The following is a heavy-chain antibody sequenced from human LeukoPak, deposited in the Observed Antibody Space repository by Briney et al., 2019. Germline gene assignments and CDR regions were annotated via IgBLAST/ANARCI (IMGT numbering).Heavy chain of an antibody. J-gene: IGHJ6*03. Sequence: SETLSLTCTVSGGSFSSYYWSWIRQPAGKGLERIGGIYISGGTNYNPSLKSRVTMSVDTSKNQFSLKLTSVTAADTAVYYCASSSWSVNYYSYYYMDVWGKGTTVTVSS. V-gene: IGHV4-4*07. CDR2: IYISGGT. CDR3: ASSSWSVNYYSYYYMDV. CDR1: GGSFSSYY. D-gene: IGHD6-13*01.